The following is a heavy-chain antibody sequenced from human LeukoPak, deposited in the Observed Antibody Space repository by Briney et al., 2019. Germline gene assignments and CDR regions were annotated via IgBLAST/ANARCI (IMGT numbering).Heavy chain of an antibody. J-gene: IGHJ4*02. Sequence: GGSLRLSCAASGFAFDNYAMHWVRQAPGKGLDWVAGIICDGRIEYYADSAKGRFTISRDNSRNTLYLQMNSLRAEDTAVYYCATDGYTFDYWGQGTLVTVSS. D-gene: IGHD5-24*01. CDR1: GFAFDNYA. CDR2: IICDGRIE. V-gene: IGHV3-30*04. CDR3: ATDGYTFDY.